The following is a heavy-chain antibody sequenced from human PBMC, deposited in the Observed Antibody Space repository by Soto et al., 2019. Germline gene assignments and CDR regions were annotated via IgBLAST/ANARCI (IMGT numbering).Heavy chain of an antibody. Sequence: ASVKVSCKASGYTFTGYYMHWVRQAPGQGLKWMGWMNPNSGNTGYAQKFQGRVTMTRNTSISTAYMELSSLRSEDTAVYYCARGLKGYCSSTSCYAFGGLDYYYYYMDVWGKGTTVTVSS. CDR1: GYTFTGYY. CDR3: ARGLKGYCSSTSCYAFGGLDYYYYYMDV. J-gene: IGHJ6*03. D-gene: IGHD2-2*01. V-gene: IGHV1-8*02. CDR2: MNPNSGNT.